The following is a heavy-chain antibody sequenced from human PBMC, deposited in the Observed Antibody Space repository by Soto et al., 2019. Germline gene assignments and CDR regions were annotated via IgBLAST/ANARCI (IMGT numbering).Heavy chain of an antibody. J-gene: IGHJ4*02. D-gene: IGHD2-2*01. CDR2: ISSSGAYV. CDR1: GSTFSSYG. V-gene: IGHV3-21*01. Sequence: PGGSLRLSCLDSGSTFSSYGMNWVRQAPGRGLEWVSRISSSGAYVDYVDSVKGRFTISRDNAKSLMYLQMDSLRADDTAVYYCARGVGYCSSTRCSPGYYFDSWGQGTLVTVS. CDR3: ARGVGYCSSTRCSPGYYFDS.